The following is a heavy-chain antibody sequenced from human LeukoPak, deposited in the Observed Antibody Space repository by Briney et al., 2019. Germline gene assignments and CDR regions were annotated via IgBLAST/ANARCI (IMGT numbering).Heavy chain of an antibody. Sequence: ASVKVSCKASGYTFTGYYLHWVRQAPGQGLEWMGWINPNSGGTNYAQKFQGRVTMTRDTSISTAYMELSRLRSDDTAVYYCASAGIAAAADAFDIWGQGTMVTVSS. CDR3: ASAGIAAAADAFDI. CDR1: GYTFTGYY. J-gene: IGHJ3*02. D-gene: IGHD6-13*01. V-gene: IGHV1-2*02. CDR2: INPNSGGT.